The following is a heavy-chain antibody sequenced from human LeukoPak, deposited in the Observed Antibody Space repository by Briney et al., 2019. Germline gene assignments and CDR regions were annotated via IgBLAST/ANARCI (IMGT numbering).Heavy chain of an antibody. CDR1: GFTFDDYA. CDR3: AKDIHSYYDFWSGYSPPFDY. D-gene: IGHD3-3*01. V-gene: IGHV3-9*01. Sequence: GGSLRLSCAASGFTFDDYAMHWVRQAPGKGLEWVSGISWNSGSIGYADSVKGRFTISRDNAKNSLYLQMNSLRAGDTALYYCAKDIHSYYDFWSGYSPPFDYWGQGTLVTVSS. J-gene: IGHJ4*02. CDR2: ISWNSGSI.